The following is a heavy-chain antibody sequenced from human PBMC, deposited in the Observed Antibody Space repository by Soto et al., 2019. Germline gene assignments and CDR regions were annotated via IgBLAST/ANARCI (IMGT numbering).Heavy chain of an antibody. CDR1: GYTFTGYY. V-gene: IGHV1-2*06. CDR3: ARALSYYYDSSGYAPYSDY. CDR2: INHNSCGT. D-gene: IGHD3-22*01. J-gene: IGHJ4*02. Sequence: ASVKVSCKASGYTFTGYYMHWVRQAPGQGLEWMGRINHNSCGTNYAQKLHGRVTMTRDTSISTAYMELSRLRSDDTAVYYCARALSYYYDSSGYAPYSDYWGQGTLVTVSS.